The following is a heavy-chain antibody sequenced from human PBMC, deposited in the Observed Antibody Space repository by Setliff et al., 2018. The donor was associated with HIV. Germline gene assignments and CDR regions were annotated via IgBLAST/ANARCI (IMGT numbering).Heavy chain of an antibody. CDR1: GFTFSHVW. V-gene: IGHV3-15*01. D-gene: IGHD2-2*01. CDR3: TTEADCSSSSLRSEDTAVYYCARNGPHGSGWYNYFDF. J-gene: IGHJ4*02. Sequence: GGSLRLSCEVSGFTFSHVWMSWVRQAPGKGLEWVGRIKRKTDGGTTDHAAPVKGRLTISRDDSKNTLYLQMNSLETEDTAMYYCTTEADCSSSSLRSEDTAVYYCARNGPHGSGWYNYFDFWGQGTLVTVSS. CDR2: IKRKTDGGTT.